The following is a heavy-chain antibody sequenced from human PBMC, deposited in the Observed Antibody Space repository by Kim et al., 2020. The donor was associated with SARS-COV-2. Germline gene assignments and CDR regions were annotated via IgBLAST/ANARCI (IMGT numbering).Heavy chain of an antibody. CDR1: GFTFSSYA. V-gene: IGHV3-30*04. Sequence: GSLRLSCAASGFTFSSYAMHWVRQAPGKGLVWVAVISYDGSNKYYADSVKGRFTISRDNSKNTLYLQMNSLRAEDTAVYYCAREGGGDYVWGSYRDTGSLFDYWGQGTLVTVSS. D-gene: IGHD3-16*02. CDR3: AREGGGDYVWGSYRDTGSLFDY. CDR2: ISYDGSNK. J-gene: IGHJ4*02.